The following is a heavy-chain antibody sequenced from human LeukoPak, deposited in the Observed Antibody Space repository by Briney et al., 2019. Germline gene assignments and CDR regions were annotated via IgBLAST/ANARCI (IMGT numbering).Heavy chain of an antibody. J-gene: IGHJ2*01. D-gene: IGHD6-19*01. CDR1: GYTFTSYG. CDR3: AREIAPIAVAGPTSGYFDL. CDR2: IIPIFGTA. Sequence: ASVKVSCKASGYTFTSYGISWVRQAPGQGLELMGKIIPIFGTANYAQRFQGRVTITADKSTSTAYMELSSLRSEDTAVYYCAREIAPIAVAGPTSGYFDLWGRGTLVTVSS. V-gene: IGHV1-69*06.